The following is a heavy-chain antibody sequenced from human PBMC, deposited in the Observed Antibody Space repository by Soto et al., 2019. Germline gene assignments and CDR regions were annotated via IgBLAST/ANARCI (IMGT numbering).Heavy chain of an antibody. Sequence: EVQLLESGGAPVQSGGSLRLSCVASGFTFENYAMSWVRQAPGKGLEWVSAISGSGGTTYYSDSVKGRFTISRDNSKNTVYLQMNDLRVEDAAEYFCAKDSWAIFGVPAGEYYAMDVWGQGTTVTASS. D-gene: IGHD3-3*01. CDR3: AKDSWAIFGVPAGEYYAMDV. J-gene: IGHJ6*02. CDR1: GFTFENYA. V-gene: IGHV3-23*01. CDR2: ISGSGGTT.